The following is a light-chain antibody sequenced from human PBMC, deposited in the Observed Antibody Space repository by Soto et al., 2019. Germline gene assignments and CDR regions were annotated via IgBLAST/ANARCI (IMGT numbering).Light chain of an antibody. CDR2: AAS. J-gene: IGKJ4*01. V-gene: IGKV1-16*01. Sequence: DIQLTQSPSSTSASIGDRVTIICRASQGINNQLAWVQQQAGKAPKSLIFAASSLHTGNPSRFSGSGSGTEFRLTINILQAGDFAPSYCQQYKSRPLTFGGGTKVAV. CDR3: QQYKSRPLT. CDR1: QGINNQ.